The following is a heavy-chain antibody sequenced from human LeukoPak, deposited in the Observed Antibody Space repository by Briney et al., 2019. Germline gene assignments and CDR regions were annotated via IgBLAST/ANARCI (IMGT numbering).Heavy chain of an antibody. J-gene: IGHJ4*02. CDR2: ISGSGGST. CDR1: GFTFSSYA. Sequence: GGSLRLSCAASGFTFSSYAMSWVRRAPGKGLEWVSSISGSGGSTYYADSVKGRFTISRDNSKNTLYLQMNSLRAEDTAVYYCAKGGSGWLFDYWGQGTLVTVSS. D-gene: IGHD6-19*01. V-gene: IGHV3-23*01. CDR3: AKGGSGWLFDY.